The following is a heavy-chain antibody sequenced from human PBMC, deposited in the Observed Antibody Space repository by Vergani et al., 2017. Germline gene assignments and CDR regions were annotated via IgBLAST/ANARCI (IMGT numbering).Heavy chain of an antibody. D-gene: IGHD3-3*01. CDR3: AKASFFWGGYHLDYYYYMDV. Sequence: EVQLLESGGGLVQPGGSLRLSCAASGFTFSSYAMSWVRQAPGKGLEWVSAISGSGGSTYYAASVKGRFTISRDNSKNTLYLQMNSLRAEDTAVYYCAKASFFWGGYHLDYYYYMDVWGKGTTVTVSS. CDR1: GFTFSSYA. J-gene: IGHJ6*03. CDR2: ISGSGGST. V-gene: IGHV3-23*01.